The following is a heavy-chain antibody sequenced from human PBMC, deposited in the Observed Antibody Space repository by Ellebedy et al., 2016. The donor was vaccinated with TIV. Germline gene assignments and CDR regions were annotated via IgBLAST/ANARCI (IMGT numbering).Heavy chain of an antibody. V-gene: IGHV1-45*02. J-gene: IGHJ4*02. CDR2: ITPFNGNT. CDR3: AVSFQYCSSTSCQTLDY. Sequence: AASVNVSCKASGYTFTYRYLHWLRQAPGQALEWMGWITPFNGNTNYAQKFQDRVTITRDRSMSTAYMELSSLRSEDTAMYYCAVSFQYCSSTSCQTLDYWGQGTLVTVSS. CDR1: GYTFTYRY. D-gene: IGHD2-2*01.